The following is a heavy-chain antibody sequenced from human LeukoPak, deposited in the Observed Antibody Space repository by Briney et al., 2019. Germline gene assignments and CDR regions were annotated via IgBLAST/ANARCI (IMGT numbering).Heavy chain of an antibody. Sequence: GGSLRLSCAASGFTFSSHAMSWVRQAPGKGLEWVSAISGSGGSTYYADSVKGRFTISRDNSKNTLYLQMNSLRAEDTAVYYCAKPTANQLLYSAFDIWGQGTMVTVSS. D-gene: IGHD2-2*02. CDR1: GFTFSSHA. CDR2: ISGSGGST. V-gene: IGHV3-23*01. CDR3: AKPTANQLLYSAFDI. J-gene: IGHJ3*02.